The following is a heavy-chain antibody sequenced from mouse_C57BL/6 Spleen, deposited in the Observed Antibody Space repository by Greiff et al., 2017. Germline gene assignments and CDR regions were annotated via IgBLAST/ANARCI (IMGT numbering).Heavy chain of an antibody. D-gene: IGHD1-1*01. CDR2: IYPGDGDT. J-gene: IGHJ3*01. CDR3: ARDYYGSRGAWFAY. V-gene: IGHV1-80*01. Sequence: VQLVESGAELVKPGASVKISCKASGYAFSSYWMNWVKQRPGKGLEWIGQIYPGDGDTNYNGKFKGKATLTADKSSSTAYMQLSSLTSEDSAVYFCARDYYGSRGAWFAYWGQGTLVTVSA. CDR1: GYAFSSYW.